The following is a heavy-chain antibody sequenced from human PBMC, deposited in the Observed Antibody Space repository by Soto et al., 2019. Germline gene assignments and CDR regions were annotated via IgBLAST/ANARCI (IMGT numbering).Heavy chain of an antibody. D-gene: IGHD3-22*01. J-gene: IGHJ5*02. V-gene: IGHV4-4*02. CDR3: ARAAYYYDSSGLLDP. CDR1: GGSISSSNW. CDR2: IYHSGST. Sequence: SETMSLTCAVSGGSISSSNWWSWVRKPPGKGLEWIGEIYHSGSTNYNPSLKSRVTISVDKSKNQFSLKLSSVTAADTAVYYCARAAYYYDSSGLLDPWGQGTLVTVSS.